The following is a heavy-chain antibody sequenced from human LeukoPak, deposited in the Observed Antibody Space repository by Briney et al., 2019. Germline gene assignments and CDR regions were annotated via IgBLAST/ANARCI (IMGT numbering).Heavy chain of an antibody. CDR1: GGTFSSYA. V-gene: IGHV1-69*01. J-gene: IGHJ3*02. D-gene: IGHD4-23*01. CDR3: AREVPDSVGAFDI. CDR2: IIPIFGTA. Sequence: SVKVSCKASGGTFSSYAISWVRQAPGQGLEWMGGIIPIFGTANHAQKFQGRVTITADESTSTAYMELSSLRSEDTAVYYCAREVPDSVGAFDIWGQGTMVTVSS.